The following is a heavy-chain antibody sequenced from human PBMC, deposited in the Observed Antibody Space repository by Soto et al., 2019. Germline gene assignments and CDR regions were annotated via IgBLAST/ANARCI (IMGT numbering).Heavy chain of an antibody. CDR1: GGSISSGGYY. CDR3: ARAVYNYYGSGNWFDP. CDR2: IYYSGST. D-gene: IGHD3-10*01. J-gene: IGHJ5*02. V-gene: IGHV4-31*03. Sequence: QVQLQESGPGLVKPSQTLSLTCTVSGGSISSGGYYWSWIRQHPGKGLEWIGYIYYSGSTYYNPSLKSRVTISVDTSKNQFSLKLSSVTAADTAVYYCARAVYNYYGSGNWFDPWGQGTLVTVSS.